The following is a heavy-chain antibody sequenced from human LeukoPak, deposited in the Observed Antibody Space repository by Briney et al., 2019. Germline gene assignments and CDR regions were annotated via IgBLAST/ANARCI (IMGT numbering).Heavy chain of an antibody. V-gene: IGHV3-11*06. CDR2: INSSSSYT. J-gene: IGHJ6*02. Sequence: PGGSLRLSCAASGFTFSDYYMSWIRHAPGKGLEWGSYINSSSSYTNYAASVKGRLTLSRDNAKNSLYLQMNSLTAEDTAVYYCAKILGLLNSYSYGMDVWGQGTTVTVSS. CDR1: GFTFSDYY. CDR3: AKILGLLNSYSYGMDV. D-gene: IGHD3/OR15-3a*01.